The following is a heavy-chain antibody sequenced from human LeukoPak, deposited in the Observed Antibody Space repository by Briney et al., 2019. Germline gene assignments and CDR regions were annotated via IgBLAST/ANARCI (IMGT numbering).Heavy chain of an antibody. V-gene: IGHV4-59*01. D-gene: IGHD5-18*01. Sequence: SETLSLTCTVSGGSISSYYWSWIRQPPGEGLEWIGYIYYSGSTNYNPSLKSRVTISVDTSKNQFSLKLSSVTAADTAVYYCATVDTDDAFDIWGQGTMVTVSS. J-gene: IGHJ3*02. CDR3: ATVDTDDAFDI. CDR2: IYYSGST. CDR1: GGSISSYY.